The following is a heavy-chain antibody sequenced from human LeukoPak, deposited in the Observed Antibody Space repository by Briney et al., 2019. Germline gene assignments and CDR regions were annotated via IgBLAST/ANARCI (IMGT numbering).Heavy chain of an antibody. CDR2: IYSGGST. V-gene: IGHV3-53*01. D-gene: IGHD3-10*01. CDR1: GFTFTKHW. J-gene: IGHJ3*02. CDR3: ARCNYYRPGAFDI. Sequence: GGSLRLTCVASGFTFTKHWMSWVRQAPGKGLEWVSVIYSGGSTYYADSVKGRFTISRDNSKNTLYLQMNSLRAGDTAVYYCARCNYYRPGAFDIWGQGTMVTVSS.